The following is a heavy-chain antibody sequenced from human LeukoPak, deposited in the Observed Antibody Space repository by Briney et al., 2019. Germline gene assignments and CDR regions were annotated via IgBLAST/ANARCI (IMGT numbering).Heavy chain of an antibody. V-gene: IGHV3-30-3*01. Sequence: GGSLRLSCAASGFTFSSYAMHWVRQAPGKGLEWVAVISYDGSNKYYADSVKGRFTISRDNSKNTLYLQMNSLRAEDTAVYYCARPPNWNDANYFDYWGQGTLVTVSS. CDR1: GFTFSSYA. J-gene: IGHJ4*02. CDR3: ARPPNWNDANYFDY. D-gene: IGHD1-1*01. CDR2: ISYDGSNK.